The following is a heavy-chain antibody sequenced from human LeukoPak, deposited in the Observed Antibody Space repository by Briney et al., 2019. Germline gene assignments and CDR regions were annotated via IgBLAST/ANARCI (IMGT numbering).Heavy chain of an antibody. V-gene: IGHV3-15*01. CDR3: TTARVGY. J-gene: IGHJ4*02. CDR2: IKTKTDGGTT. CDR1: GFTFSNYW. Sequence: GGSLRLSCAASGFTFSNYWMSWVRQAPGMGLEWVGRIKTKTDGGTTDYAAPVKGRFTISRDDSKNTVYLQMNSLKSEDTAVYYCTTARVGYWGQGTLVTVSS.